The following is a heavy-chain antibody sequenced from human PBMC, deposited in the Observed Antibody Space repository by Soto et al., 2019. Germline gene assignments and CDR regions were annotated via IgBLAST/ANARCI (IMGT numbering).Heavy chain of an antibody. Sequence: GGSLRLSCAASGFTFSSYSMNWVRQAPGKGPEWVSSISSSSSYIYYADSVKGRFTISRDNAKNSLYLQMNSLRAEDTAVYYCAREKGRSYGMDVWGQGTTVTVSS. CDR3: AREKGRSYGMDV. CDR2: ISSSSSYI. CDR1: GFTFSSYS. J-gene: IGHJ6*02. V-gene: IGHV3-21*01.